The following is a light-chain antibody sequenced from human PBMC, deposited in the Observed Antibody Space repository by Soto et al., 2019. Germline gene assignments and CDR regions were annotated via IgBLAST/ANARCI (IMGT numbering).Light chain of an antibody. V-gene: IGKV1-9*01. CDR3: QNLHWA. Sequence: IPLTQSPSSLSASVGDRVTITCRASQEISGYLAWYQQTPGKAPKLLIYGVSTLQDGVSSRFSGRGSGTEFSLTISRLQPVYFATYYWQNLHWAFGPGT. J-gene: IGKJ3*01. CDR2: GVS. CDR1: QEISGY.